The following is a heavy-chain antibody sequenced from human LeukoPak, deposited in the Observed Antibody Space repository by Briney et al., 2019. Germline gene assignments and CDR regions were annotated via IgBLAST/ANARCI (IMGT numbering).Heavy chain of an antibody. CDR3: ARQGHYYDSSGYPYKYYYYYMDV. CDR2: INHSGST. CDR1: GGSFSGYY. J-gene: IGHJ6*03. D-gene: IGHD3-22*01. V-gene: IGHV4-34*01. Sequence: SETLSLTCVDYGGSFSGYYWSWIPQPPGKGLEWFGEINHSGSTNYNPSLKSRVTISVDTSKNQFSLKLSSVTAADTAVYYCARQGHYYDSSGYPYKYYYYYMDVWGKGTTVTISS.